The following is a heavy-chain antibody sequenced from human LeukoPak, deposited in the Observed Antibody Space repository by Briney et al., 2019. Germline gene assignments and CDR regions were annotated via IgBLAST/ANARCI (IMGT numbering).Heavy chain of an antibody. D-gene: IGHD2-2*01. Sequence: GGSLRLSCAASGFTVSSNYMSWVRQTPGKGLEWVAKIEQDGSEKYYVDSVKGRFTISRDNAKNSLYLQMNSLRAEDTAVYYCARHYCSSTGCWAYYYMDVWGKGTTVTVSS. CDR3: ARHYCSSTGCWAYYYMDV. CDR1: GFTVSSNY. J-gene: IGHJ6*03. CDR2: IEQDGSEK. V-gene: IGHV3-7*01.